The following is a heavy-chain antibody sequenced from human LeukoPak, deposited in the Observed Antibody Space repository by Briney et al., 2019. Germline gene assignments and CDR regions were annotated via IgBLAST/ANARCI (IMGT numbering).Heavy chain of an antibody. J-gene: IGHJ4*02. Sequence: PSETLSLTCTVSGGSISSYYWNWIRQPPGKGLEWIGYIYYSGSTNYNPSLKSRVTISLDTSKNQFSLKLSSVTAADTAVYYCARAHYDFWSGYPHYFDYWGQGTLVTVSS. CDR3: ARAHYDFWSGYPHYFDY. CDR2: IYYSGST. V-gene: IGHV4-59*12. CDR1: GGSISSYY. D-gene: IGHD3-3*01.